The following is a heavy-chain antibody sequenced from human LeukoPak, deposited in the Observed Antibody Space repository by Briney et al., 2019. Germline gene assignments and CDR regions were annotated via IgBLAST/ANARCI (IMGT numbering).Heavy chain of an antibody. D-gene: IGHD1-26*01. CDR2: IYSGGAT. Sequence: TGGSLRPSCAASGFIVSSNYMSWVRQAPGKGLEWVSVIYSGGATYYADSVKGRFTISRDNSKNMLYLQMNSLRAEDTAVYYCARGPIVGPTKGFDPWGQGTLVTVSS. J-gene: IGHJ5*02. V-gene: IGHV3-53*01. CDR3: ARGPIVGPTKGFDP. CDR1: GFIVSSNY.